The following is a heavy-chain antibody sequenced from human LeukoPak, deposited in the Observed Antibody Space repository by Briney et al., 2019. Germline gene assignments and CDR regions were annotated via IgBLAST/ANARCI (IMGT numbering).Heavy chain of an antibody. CDR3: ARVDGFWYYFDY. Sequence: PSETLSLTCAVYGGSFSGYYWSWIRQPPGKGLEWIGEINHSGSTNYNPSLKSRVTISVDTSKNQFSLKLSSVTAADTAVYYCARVDGFWYYFDYWGQGTLVTVSS. CDR2: INHSGST. D-gene: IGHD3-3*01. CDR1: GGSFSGYY. V-gene: IGHV4-34*01. J-gene: IGHJ4*02.